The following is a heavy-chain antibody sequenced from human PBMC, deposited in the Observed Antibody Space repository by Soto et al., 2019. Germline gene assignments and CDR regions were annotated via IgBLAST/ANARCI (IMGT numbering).Heavy chain of an antibody. CDR3: ARVCGRAVAGTYNYYGMDV. D-gene: IGHD6-19*01. J-gene: IGHJ6*02. V-gene: IGHV4-39*07. CDR2: IYYSGST. CDR1: GGSISSSSYY. Sequence: SETLSLTCTVSGGSISSSSYYWGWIRQPPGKGLEWIGSIYYSGSTNYNPSLKSRVTISVDTSKNQFSLKLNSVTAADTAVYYCARVCGRAVAGTYNYYGMDVWGQGTTVTVSS.